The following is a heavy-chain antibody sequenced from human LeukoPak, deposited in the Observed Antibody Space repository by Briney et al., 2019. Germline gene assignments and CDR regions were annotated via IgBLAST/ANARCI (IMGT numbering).Heavy chain of an antibody. J-gene: IGHJ4*02. Sequence: AGSLRLSCAASGFTFSSFGMHWVRQAPGKGQEWVAVIWSDGSNKYYADSVKGRFTISRDNSKNTLYLQMNSLRAEDTAVYYCARYSSGFLDSWGQGTLVTVSS. V-gene: IGHV3-33*01. CDR2: IWSDGSNK. D-gene: IGHD6-19*01. CDR1: GFTFSSFG. CDR3: ARYSSGFLDS.